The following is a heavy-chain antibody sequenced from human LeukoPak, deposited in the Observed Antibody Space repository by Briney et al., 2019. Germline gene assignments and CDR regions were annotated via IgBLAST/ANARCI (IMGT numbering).Heavy chain of an antibody. CDR3: ARGIIYLDY. Sequence: SGGSLRLSCEASGFNVSSNYMTWVRQAPGKGLEWVSLIYGDGTTDYADSVKGRFHISRHNSKNTLYLQMKSLRAEDTAVYYCARGIIYLDYWGQGTLVTVSS. CDR2: IYGDGTT. D-gene: IGHD3-10*01. CDR1: GFNVSSNY. J-gene: IGHJ4*02. V-gene: IGHV3-53*04.